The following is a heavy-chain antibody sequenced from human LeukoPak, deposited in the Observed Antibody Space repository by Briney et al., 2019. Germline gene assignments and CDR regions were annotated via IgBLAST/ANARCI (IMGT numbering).Heavy chain of an antibody. CDR2: ITNDGSST. V-gene: IGHV3-74*01. CDR1: GLTFSSHW. J-gene: IGHJ4*02. Sequence: GGSLRLSCAASGLTFSSHWMHWVRQAPGKGLVWVSRITNDGSSTTYADSVKGRFTISRDNAKNSLYLQMNSLRAEDTAVYYCAREDTAMVTGFDYWGQGTLVTVSS. D-gene: IGHD5-18*01. CDR3: AREDTAMVTGFDY.